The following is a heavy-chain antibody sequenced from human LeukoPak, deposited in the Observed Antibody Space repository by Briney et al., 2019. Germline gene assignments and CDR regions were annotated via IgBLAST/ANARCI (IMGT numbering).Heavy chain of an antibody. Sequence: GGSLRLSCAASGFTFSTYGMHWVRQAPGKGLEWVAVISYDGSNKYSADSVKGRFTISRDNAKNSLYPQMNSLRAEDTALYYCAKVRGALLPTFFFDYWGQGTLVTVSS. CDR1: GFTFSTYG. J-gene: IGHJ4*02. V-gene: IGHV3-30*18. CDR3: AKVRGALLPTFFFDY. D-gene: IGHD2-21*01. CDR2: ISYDGSNK.